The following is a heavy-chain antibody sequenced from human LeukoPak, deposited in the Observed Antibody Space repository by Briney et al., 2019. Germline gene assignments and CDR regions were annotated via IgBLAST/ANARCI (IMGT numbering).Heavy chain of an antibody. V-gene: IGHV3-23*01. J-gene: IGHJ4*02. D-gene: IGHD3-16*01. CDR3: AKPMGFDY. CDR2: ISGSGGST. Sequence: XSSYAMSWVRXAPGKGLEWVSAISGSGGSTYYADSVKGRFTISRDNSKNTLYLQMNSLRAEDTAVYYCAKPMGFDYWGQGTLVTVSS. CDR1: XSSYA.